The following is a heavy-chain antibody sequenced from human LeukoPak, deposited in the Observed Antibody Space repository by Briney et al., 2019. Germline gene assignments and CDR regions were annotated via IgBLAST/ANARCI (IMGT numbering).Heavy chain of an antibody. CDR2: ISSSGSTI. CDR1: GFTFSDYY. D-gene: IGHD2/OR15-2a*01. J-gene: IGHJ6*03. V-gene: IGHV3-11*04. Sequence: GGSLRLSCAASGFTFSDYYMSWIRQAPGKGLEWVSYISSSGSTIYYADSVKGRFTISRDNAKNSLYLQMNSLRAEDTAVYYCARENIDSYYYMDVWGKGTTVTVSS. CDR3: ARENIDSYYYMDV.